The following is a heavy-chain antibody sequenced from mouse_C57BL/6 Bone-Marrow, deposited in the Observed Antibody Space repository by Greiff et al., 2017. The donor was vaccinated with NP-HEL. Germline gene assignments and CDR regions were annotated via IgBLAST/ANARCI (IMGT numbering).Heavy chain of an antibody. D-gene: IGHD2-4*01. CDR3: ARCDYDEAWFAY. CDR2: IYPGSGST. Sequence: QVQLQQPGAELVKPGASVKMSCNASGYTFTSYWITWVKQRPGQGLEWIGDIYPGSGSTNYNEKFKSKATLTVDTSSSTAYMQLSSLTSEDSAVYYCARCDYDEAWFAYWGQGTLVTVSA. J-gene: IGHJ3*01. V-gene: IGHV1-55*01. CDR1: GYTFTSYW.